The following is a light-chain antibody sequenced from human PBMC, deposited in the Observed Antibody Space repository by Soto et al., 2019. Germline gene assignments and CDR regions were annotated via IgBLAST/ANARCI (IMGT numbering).Light chain of an antibody. V-gene: IGKV4-1*01. CDR1: QSVLYSSDNKNY. CDR2: WAS. Sequence: DIVMTQSPDSLAVSLGERATINCKSSQSVLYSSDNKNYLAWYQQKPGQPPKLLIYWASTRESGVPDRFSGSGSGTYFSLTISSLQSEDLAVYYCQQYYSIPPITVXQGTRMDIK. CDR3: QQYYSIPPIT. J-gene: IGKJ5*01.